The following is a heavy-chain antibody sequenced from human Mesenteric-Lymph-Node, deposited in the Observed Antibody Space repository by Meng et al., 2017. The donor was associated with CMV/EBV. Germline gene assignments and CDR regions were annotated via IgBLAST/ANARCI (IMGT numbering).Heavy chain of an antibody. V-gene: IGHV2-26*01. CDR1: GFSLSNAKMG. J-gene: IGHJ6*02. CDR3: ALQEVRAVNLYHYYGLDV. D-gene: IGHD3-10*01. CDR2: IFSNDEK. Sequence: SGPTLVKPPETLTLTCTVSGFSLSNAKMGVSWIRQPPGQALEWLAQIFSNDEKSYSTSLKSRLTISKDTSKSQVVLTMTNMDPVDTATYYCALQEVRAVNLYHYYGLDVWGQGTTVTVSS.